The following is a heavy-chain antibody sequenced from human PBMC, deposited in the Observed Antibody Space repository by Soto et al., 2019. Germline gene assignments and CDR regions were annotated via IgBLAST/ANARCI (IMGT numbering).Heavy chain of an antibody. CDR1: GGSISSGGYY. CDR3: ARGRDFWSGYGNLYYYYGMDV. J-gene: IGHJ6*02. D-gene: IGHD3-3*01. V-gene: IGHV4-31*03. Sequence: PSETLSLTCTVSGGSISSGGYYWSWIRQHPGKGLEWIGYIYYSGSTYYNPSLKSRVTISVDRSKNQFSLKLSSVTAADTAVYYCARGRDFWSGYGNLYYYYGMDVWGQGTTVTVSS. CDR2: IYYSGST.